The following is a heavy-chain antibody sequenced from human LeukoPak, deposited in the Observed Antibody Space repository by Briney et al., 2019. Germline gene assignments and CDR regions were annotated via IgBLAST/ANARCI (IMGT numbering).Heavy chain of an antibody. Sequence: GASVKVSCKASGYTFTSYGISWVRQAPGQGLEWMGWNSGYDGNRNYAQKFQGRVTMTTDPSTSTAYMELRSLRSDDTAVYYCARCDYVWGNYRYRPILYFDFWGQGTLVTVSS. CDR2: NSGYDGNR. CDR3: ARCDYVWGNYRYRPILYFDF. J-gene: IGHJ4*02. V-gene: IGHV1-18*01. D-gene: IGHD3-16*02. CDR1: GYTFTSYG.